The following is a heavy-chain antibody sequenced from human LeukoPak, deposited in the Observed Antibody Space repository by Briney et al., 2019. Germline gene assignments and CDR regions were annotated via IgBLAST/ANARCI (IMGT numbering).Heavy chain of an antibody. CDR3: ATVPRDGSYYLVY. D-gene: IGHD3-10*01. J-gene: IGHJ4*02. V-gene: IGHV1-24*01. CDR1: GYTLTELS. Sequence: ASVKVSCKVSGYTLTELSMHWVRQAPGKGLEWMGGFDPEDGETIYAQKFQGRVIMTEDTSTDTAYMELSSLRSEDTAVYYCATVPRDGSYYLVYWGQGTLVTVSS. CDR2: FDPEDGET.